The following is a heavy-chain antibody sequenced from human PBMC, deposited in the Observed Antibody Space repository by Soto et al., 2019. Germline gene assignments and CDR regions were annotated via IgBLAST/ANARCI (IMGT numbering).Heavy chain of an antibody. CDR1: GGTFRSCA. Sequence: AVQVSRKACGGTFRSCAISWVGQPPARGLEWMGGIIPIFGTANYAQKFQGRVTITEEESTSTAYMELSSLRPEDTAVYYCARAEMATRADYYYGMDVWGQGTTVTVSS. V-gene: IGHV1-69*13. CDR2: IIPIFGTA. J-gene: IGHJ6*02. D-gene: IGHD5-12*01. CDR3: ARAEMATRADYYYGMDV.